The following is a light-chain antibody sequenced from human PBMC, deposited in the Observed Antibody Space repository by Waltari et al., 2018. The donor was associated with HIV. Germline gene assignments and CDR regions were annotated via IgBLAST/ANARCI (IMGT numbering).Light chain of an antibody. J-gene: IGLJ2*01. CDR3: CSYAGNYTLI. CDR1: SSDVGGFNS. V-gene: IGLV2-11*01. Sequence: QSALTQPRSVSGSPGQSVTISCTGTSSDVGGFNSVSWYQQPPGKAPKLMIYDVTKRPSGVPDRFAGSKSGNTASLTISGLQADDEADYYCCSYAGNYTLIFGGGTKLTVL. CDR2: DVT.